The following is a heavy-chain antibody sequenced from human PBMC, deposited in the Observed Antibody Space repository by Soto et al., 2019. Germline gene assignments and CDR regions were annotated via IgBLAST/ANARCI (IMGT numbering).Heavy chain of an antibody. Sequence: QVQLVQSGAEVKKPGASVKVSCKASGYTFTSYGISWVRQAPGQGLEWSGCISAYNGNTHYAQKLQGRVTITTDTSTSTAYMELRRRRSDDTAVSYCGRGDIGTPVHPGWGQGTRVTVSS. J-gene: IGHJ4*02. V-gene: IGHV1-18*01. CDR3: GRGDIGTPVHPG. D-gene: IGHD5-12*01. CDR2: ISAYNGNT. CDR1: GYTFTSYG.